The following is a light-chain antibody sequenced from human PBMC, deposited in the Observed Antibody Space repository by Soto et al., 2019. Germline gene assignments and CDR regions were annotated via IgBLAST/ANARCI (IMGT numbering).Light chain of an antibody. CDR1: QSVSSN. Sequence: EIVMTQSPATLSVSPGERATLSCRASQSVSSNLAWYQQKPGQAPRLLIYGASTRATDIPARFSGRGSGTEFPPTISSLQSEEFAVYYCQRYNNWPPWTFGQGTKVQIK. CDR3: QRYNNWPPWT. J-gene: IGKJ1*01. CDR2: GAS. V-gene: IGKV3-15*01.